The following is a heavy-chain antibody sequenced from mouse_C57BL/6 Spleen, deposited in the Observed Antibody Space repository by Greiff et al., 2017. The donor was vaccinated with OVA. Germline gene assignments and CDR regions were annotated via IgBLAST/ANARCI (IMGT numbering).Heavy chain of an antibody. CDR1: GYTFTDYN. D-gene: IGHD2-3*01. CDR2: INPNNGGT. Sequence: EVQLQQSGPELVKPGASVKIPCKASGYTFTDYNMDWVKQSHGKSLEWIGDINPNNGGTIYNQKFKGKATLTVDKSSSTAYMELRSLTSEDTAVYYCAREGIYDGYFYAMDYWGQGTSVTVSS. CDR3: AREGIYDGYFYAMDY. J-gene: IGHJ4*01. V-gene: IGHV1-18*01.